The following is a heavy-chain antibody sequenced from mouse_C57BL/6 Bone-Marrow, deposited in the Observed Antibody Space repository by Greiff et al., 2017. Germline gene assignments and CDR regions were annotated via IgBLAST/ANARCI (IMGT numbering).Heavy chain of an antibody. CDR1: GFSLTSYG. CDR2: IWSGGST. J-gene: IGHJ1*03. CDR3: ARPTIDWYFDV. D-gene: IGHD2-12*01. Sequence: VQLQQSGPGLVQPSQSLSITCTVSGFSLTSYGVHWVRQSPGKGLEWLGVIWSGGSTDYNAAFISRLSISKDNSKSQVFFKMNSLQADDTAIYYCARPTIDWYFDVWGTGTTVTVSS. V-gene: IGHV2-2*01.